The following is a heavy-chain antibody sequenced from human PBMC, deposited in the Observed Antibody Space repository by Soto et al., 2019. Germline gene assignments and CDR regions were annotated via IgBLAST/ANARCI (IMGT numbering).Heavy chain of an antibody. Sequence: QVQLVESGGGVVQPGRFLRLSCAASGFIFSTYGMHWVRQAPGKGLEWVAVISFDGRNKYYADSVRGRFTISRDNSKNTLHLQMNSLRGEDTAVYYCAKDTATAITSYYFYGMDVWGQGTTVTVSS. CDR2: ISFDGRNK. CDR1: GFIFSTYG. V-gene: IGHV3-30*18. D-gene: IGHD5-12*01. CDR3: AKDTATAITSYYFYGMDV. J-gene: IGHJ6*02.